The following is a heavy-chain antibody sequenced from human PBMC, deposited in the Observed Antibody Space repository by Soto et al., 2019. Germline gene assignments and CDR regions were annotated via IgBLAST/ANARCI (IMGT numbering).Heavy chain of an antibody. D-gene: IGHD3-10*01. CDR3: ARPHSPMVRGALDY. CDR2: VSTYNGNT. Sequence: QVQVVQSGAEVKKPGASVNVSCKASGYIYTTYGISWVRQAPGQGLEWLGWVSTYNGNTNYAQKFRDRVTMTTDKSTRTAYMELRSLRSDDTAVYYCARPHSPMVRGALDYWGQGTLVTVSS. CDR1: GYIYTTYG. V-gene: IGHV1-18*01. J-gene: IGHJ4*02.